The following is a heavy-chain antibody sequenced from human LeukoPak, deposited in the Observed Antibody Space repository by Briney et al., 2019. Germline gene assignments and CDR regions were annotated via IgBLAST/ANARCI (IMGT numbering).Heavy chain of an antibody. J-gene: IGHJ4*02. CDR1: GFTFSNAW. D-gene: IGHD3-16*01. CDR3: ARGPEGD. CDR2: IYTSGST. Sequence: GSLRLSCAASGFTFSNAWMSWIRQPAGKGLEWIGRIYTSGSTNYNPSLKSRVTMSVDTSKNQFSLKLSSVTAADTAVYYCARGPEGDWGQGTWSPSPQ. V-gene: IGHV4-4*07.